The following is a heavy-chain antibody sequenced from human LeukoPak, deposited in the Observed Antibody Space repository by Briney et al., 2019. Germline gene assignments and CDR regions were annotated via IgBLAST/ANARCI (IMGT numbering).Heavy chain of an antibody. D-gene: IGHD3-16*01. CDR3: VTDSNRGGSY. CDR1: GFTFSDFW. V-gene: IGHV3-7*01. J-gene: IGHJ4*02. CDR2: INRDGSDI. Sequence: GGSLRLSCVVSGFTFSDFWISWVRQAPGKGLEWVANINRDGSDIYYVDSVKGRFTISRDNAKNSLYLHMNSLRAEGMAVYYCVTDSNRGGSYWGQGTLVTVSS.